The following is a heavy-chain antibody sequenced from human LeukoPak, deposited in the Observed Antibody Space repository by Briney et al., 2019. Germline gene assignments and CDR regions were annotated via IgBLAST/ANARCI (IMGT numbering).Heavy chain of an antibody. J-gene: IGHJ3*02. D-gene: IGHD3-9*01. CDR3: ARGPYYDILTGYVGAFDI. Sequence: GGSLRLSCAASGFTFSSYGMHWVRQAPGKGLEWVAFIRYDGSNKYYADSVKGRFTISRDNSKNTLYLQMNSLRAEDTAVYYCARGPYYDILTGYVGAFDIWGQGTMVTVSS. V-gene: IGHV3-30*02. CDR1: GFTFSSYG. CDR2: IRYDGSNK.